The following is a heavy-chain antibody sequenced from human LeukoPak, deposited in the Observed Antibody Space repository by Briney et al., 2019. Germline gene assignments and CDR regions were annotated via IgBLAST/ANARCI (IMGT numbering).Heavy chain of an antibody. J-gene: IGHJ4*02. CDR1: GFTFSSYA. V-gene: IGHV3-23*01. CDR3: AKGAPPAGDFWSGYTDFDY. D-gene: IGHD3-3*01. CDR2: ISGSGGST. Sequence: PGGSLRLSCAAPGFTFSSYAMSWVRQAPGKGLEWVSAISGSGGSTYYADSVKGRFTISRDNSKNTLYLQMNSLRAEDTAVYYCAKGAPPAGDFWSGYTDFDYWGQGTLVTVSS.